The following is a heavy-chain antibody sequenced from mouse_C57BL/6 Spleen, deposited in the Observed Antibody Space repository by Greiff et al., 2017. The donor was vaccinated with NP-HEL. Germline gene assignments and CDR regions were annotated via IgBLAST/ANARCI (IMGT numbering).Heavy chain of an antibody. D-gene: IGHD1-1*01. CDR2: IWSGGST. Sequence: VQLQQSGPGLVQPSQSLSTTCTVSGFSLTSYGVHWVRQSPGKGLEWLGVIWSGGSTDYNAAFISRLSISKDNSKSQVFFKMNSLQADDTAIYYCASPYYYGSSYVFAYWGQGTLVTVSA. V-gene: IGHV2-2*01. CDR3: ASPYYYGSSYVFAY. J-gene: IGHJ3*01. CDR1: GFSLTSYG.